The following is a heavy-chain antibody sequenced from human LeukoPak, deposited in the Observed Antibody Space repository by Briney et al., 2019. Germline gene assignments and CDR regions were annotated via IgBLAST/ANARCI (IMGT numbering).Heavy chain of an antibody. J-gene: IGHJ4*02. V-gene: IGHV3-7*01. CDR1: GFTFSSYW. Sequence: GGSLRLSCAASGFTFSSYWMSWVRQAPGKGLEWVANIKEDGSEKNYVDSVKGRFTISRENAKNSLYLQMNSLRAEDTAVYYCARDRGYSTSDYWGQGTLVTVSS. D-gene: IGHD4-23*01. CDR2: IKEDGSEK. CDR3: ARDRGYSTSDY.